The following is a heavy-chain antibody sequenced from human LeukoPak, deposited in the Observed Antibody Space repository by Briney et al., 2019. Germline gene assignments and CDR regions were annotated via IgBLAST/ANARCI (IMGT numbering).Heavy chain of an antibody. Sequence: GGSLRLSCAASGFTFSTYWMSWVRQAPGKGLEWVANIEQDGSEKNYVDSVKGRFTISRDNAKNSLYLQMNSLRAEDTAVYYCARDLGFVVVPSAKADYWGQGTLVTVSS. J-gene: IGHJ4*02. CDR2: IEQDGSEK. V-gene: IGHV3-7*01. CDR1: GFTFSTYW. D-gene: IGHD2-2*01. CDR3: ARDLGFVVVPSAKADY.